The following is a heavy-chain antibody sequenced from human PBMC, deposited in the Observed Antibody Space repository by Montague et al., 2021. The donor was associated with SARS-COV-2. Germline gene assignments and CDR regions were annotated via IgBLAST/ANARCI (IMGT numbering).Heavy chain of an antibody. Sequence: SETLSLTCAVYGGSFSGYYWSWIRQSPGKGLEWIGEINHSGSTNYNPSLKSRVTISVDTSKSQFSLKLSSVTAADTAVYYCAREYPGFTLDYWGQGTLVTVSS. CDR1: GGSFSGYY. CDR3: AREYPGFTLDY. D-gene: IGHD2/OR15-2a*01. V-gene: IGHV4-34*01. J-gene: IGHJ4*02. CDR2: INHSGST.